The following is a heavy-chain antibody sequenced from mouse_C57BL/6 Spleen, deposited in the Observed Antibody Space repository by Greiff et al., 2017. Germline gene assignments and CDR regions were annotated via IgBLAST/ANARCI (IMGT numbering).Heavy chain of an antibody. CDR1: GFTFSSYA. CDR2: ISSGGDYI. Sequence: EVQLVESGEGLVKPGGSLKLSCAASGFTFSSYAMSWVRQTPEKRLEWVAYISSGGDYIYYADTVKGRFTISRDNARNTLYLQMSSLKSEDTAMYYCTRDRLGRRGFDVWGTGTTVTASS. D-gene: IGHD4-1*01. V-gene: IGHV5-9-1*02. J-gene: IGHJ1*03. CDR3: TRDRLGRRGFDV.